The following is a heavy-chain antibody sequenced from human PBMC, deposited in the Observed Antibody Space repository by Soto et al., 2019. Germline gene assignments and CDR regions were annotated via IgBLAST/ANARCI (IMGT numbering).Heavy chain of an antibody. CDR2: ISSNGGST. CDR1: GFTFSSYA. J-gene: IGHJ3*02. V-gene: IGHV3-64*01. CDR3: ATAGGRYCSGGSCYGAFDI. Sequence: EVQLVESGGGLVQPGGSLRLSCAASGFTFSSYAMHWVRQAPGKGLEYVSAISSNGGSTYYANSVKGRFTISGDNSKNTLYLQMGSLRAEDMAVYYCATAGGRYCSGGSCYGAFDIWGQGTMVTVSS. D-gene: IGHD2-15*01.